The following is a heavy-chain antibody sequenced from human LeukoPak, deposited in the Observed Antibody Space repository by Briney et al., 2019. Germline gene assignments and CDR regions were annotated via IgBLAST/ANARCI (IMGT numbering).Heavy chain of an antibody. D-gene: IGHD3-10*01. V-gene: IGHV4-34*01. CDR1: GGSFSGFY. Sequence: PSETLSLTCAVSGGSFSGFYWSWLRQSPGTGREWIGEINHRGTTNYNPSFKSRVTMSADMSKNEFSLKMNSLTAADTAVYYCATIVVRGSQSWFDPWGQGTLVTVSS. CDR3: ATIVVRGSQSWFDP. J-gene: IGHJ5*02. CDR2: INHRGTT.